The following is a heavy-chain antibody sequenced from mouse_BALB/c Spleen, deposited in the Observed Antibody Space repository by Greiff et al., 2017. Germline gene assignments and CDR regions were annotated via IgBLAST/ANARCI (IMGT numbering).Heavy chain of an antibody. CDR3: ARDDGSYWFAY. V-gene: IGHV5-4*02. CDR2: ISDGGSYT. J-gene: IGHJ3*01. D-gene: IGHD1-1*02. Sequence: VQGVESGGGLVKPGGSLKLSCAASGFTFSDYYMYWVRQTPEKRLEWVATISDGGSYTYYPDSVKGRFTISRDNAKNNLYLQMSSLKSEDTAMYYCARDDGSYWFAYWGQGTLVTVSA. CDR1: GFTFSDYY.